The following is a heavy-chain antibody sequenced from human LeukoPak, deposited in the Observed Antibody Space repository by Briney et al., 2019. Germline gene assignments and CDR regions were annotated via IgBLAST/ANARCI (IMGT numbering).Heavy chain of an antibody. Sequence: GGSLRLSCAASGFTVSNNYMSWVRQAPGKGLEWVSVIYSGDNTYYADSVKGRFTISRDNAKNSLYLQMNSLRDEDTAVYYCARDRVGATVFDHWGQGTLVTVSS. CDR1: GFTVSNNY. J-gene: IGHJ4*02. CDR2: IYSGDNT. V-gene: IGHV3-53*01. D-gene: IGHD1-26*01. CDR3: ARDRVGATVFDH.